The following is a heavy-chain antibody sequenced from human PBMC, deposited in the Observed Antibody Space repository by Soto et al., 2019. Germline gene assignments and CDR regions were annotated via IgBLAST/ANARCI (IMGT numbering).Heavy chain of an antibody. J-gene: IGHJ3*02. CDR3: ARHLLLYYYDSSGYYLRHAFDI. CDR2: IYYSGSI. V-gene: IGHV4-59*01. Sequence: SETLSLTCTVSGGSIGSYYWSWIRQPPGKGLEWIGHIYYSGSINYNPSLKSRVTISVDTSKKQFSLKLSSVTAADTAVYYCARHLLLYYYDSSGYYLRHAFDIWGQGTMVTVSS. D-gene: IGHD3-22*01. CDR1: GGSIGSYY.